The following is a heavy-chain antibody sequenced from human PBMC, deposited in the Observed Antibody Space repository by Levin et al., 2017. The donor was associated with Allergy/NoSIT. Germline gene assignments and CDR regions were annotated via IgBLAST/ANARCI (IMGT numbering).Heavy chain of an antibody. J-gene: IGHJ4*02. Sequence: ETLSLTCTVSGGFIHSYFWSWIRQPPGKGLEWIGYIYYNWNTDYNPSLKSRVTISGDTSKNQFSLRLSSVTAADTAVYYCARHREYGGSDSWGQGTLVTVSS. D-gene: IGHD4-23*01. V-gene: IGHV4-59*08. CDR2: IYYNWNT. CDR3: ARHREYGGSDS. CDR1: GGFIHSYF.